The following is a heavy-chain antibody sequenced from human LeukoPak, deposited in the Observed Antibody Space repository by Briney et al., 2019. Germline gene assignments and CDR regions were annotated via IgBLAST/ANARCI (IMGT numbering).Heavy chain of an antibody. D-gene: IGHD2-2*01. V-gene: IGHV3-23*01. J-gene: IGHJ4*02. CDR1: GFTFSSYA. CDR2: NSGSGGST. CDR3: AKDTPRYCSSTSCYVANHPY. Sequence: GGSLRLSCAASGFTFSSYAMIWVRQAPGKALEWVSANSGSGGSTYYADSVKGRFTISRDNSKNTLYLQMNSLRAEDTALYYCAKDTPRYCSSTSCYVANHPYWGQGTLVTVSS.